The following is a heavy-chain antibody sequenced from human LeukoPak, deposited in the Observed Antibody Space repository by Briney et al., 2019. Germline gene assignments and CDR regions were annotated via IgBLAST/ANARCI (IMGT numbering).Heavy chain of an antibody. D-gene: IGHD5-18*01. CDR2: ISTSGSSI. Sequence: GGSLRLSCAASGFTFSSHEMNWVRQAPGKGLEWVSYISTSGSSIYYADSVKGRFTISRDNANNLLYLQMSSLRAEDTAVYYCARDRETAYLRADYWGQGTLVTVS. CDR3: ARDRETAYLRADY. CDR1: GFTFSSHE. V-gene: IGHV3-48*03. J-gene: IGHJ4*02.